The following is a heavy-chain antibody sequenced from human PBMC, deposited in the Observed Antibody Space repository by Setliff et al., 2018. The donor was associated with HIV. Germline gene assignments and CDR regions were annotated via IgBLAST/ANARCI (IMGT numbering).Heavy chain of an antibody. J-gene: IGHJ1*01. CDR2: IGPVGTST. V-gene: IGHV3-23*01. CDR1: GFTFSSYA. D-gene: IGHD3-10*01. Sequence: QPGGSLRLSCAASGFTFSSYAMSWVRQAPGKGLEWVSAIGPVGTSTYYADSVRGRFTISRDSSKNTLYLQMNSLRAEDTAVYYCAQAQTSVSGSYYQYLQHWGQGTLVTVSS. CDR3: AQAQTSVSGSYYQYLQH.